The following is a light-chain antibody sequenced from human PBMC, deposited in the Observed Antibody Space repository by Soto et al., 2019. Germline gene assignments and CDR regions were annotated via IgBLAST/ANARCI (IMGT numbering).Light chain of an antibody. CDR3: QSYDSSLSVVV. CDR1: SSNIGAPYD. CDR2: GNS. J-gene: IGLJ2*01. V-gene: IGLV1-40*01. Sequence: QSVLTQPPSVSGAPGQRVTISCTGSSSNIGAPYDVHWYQQLPGTAPKLLIYGNSNRPSGVPDRFSVSKSGTSASLAITGLQAEDEADYYCQSYDSSLSVVVFGGGTKLTVL.